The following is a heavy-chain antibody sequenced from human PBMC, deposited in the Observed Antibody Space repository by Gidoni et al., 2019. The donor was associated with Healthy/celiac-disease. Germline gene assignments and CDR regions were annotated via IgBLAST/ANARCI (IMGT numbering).Heavy chain of an antibody. D-gene: IGHD3-3*01. CDR3: ASDSASTICGAGCYYYGMDV. CDR2: INPSGGST. J-gene: IGHJ6*02. Sequence: QVQLVQSGAEVKKPGASVKVSCKASGYTFTSYYMHWVRQAPGQGLEWMGIINPSGGSTSYAQKLQSRVTMTRDTTTSAVYMELSSLRSEDAAVYYGASDSASTICGAGCYYYGMDVWGQGTTVTVSS. V-gene: IGHV1-46*01. CDR1: GYTFTSYY.